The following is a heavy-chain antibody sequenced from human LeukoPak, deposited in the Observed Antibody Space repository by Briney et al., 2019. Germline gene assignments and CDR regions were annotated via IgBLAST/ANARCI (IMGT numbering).Heavy chain of an antibody. CDR2: IWYDGSNK. CDR3: ARDWEDGGYFDY. V-gene: IGHV3-33*01. CDR1: GFTFSSYG. J-gene: IGHJ4*02. D-gene: IGHD1-26*01. Sequence: GGSLRLSCAASGFTFSSYGMHWVRQAPGKGLEWVAVIWYDGSNKYYADSVKGRFTISRDNSKNTPYLQMNSLRAEDTAVYYCARDWEDGGYFDYWGQGTLVTVSS.